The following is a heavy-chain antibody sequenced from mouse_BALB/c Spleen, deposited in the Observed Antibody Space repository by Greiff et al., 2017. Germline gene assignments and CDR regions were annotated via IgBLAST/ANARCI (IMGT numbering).Heavy chain of an antibody. V-gene: IGHV3-8*02. CDR2: ISYSGST. CDR3: ARGEGSSYGGYFDV. D-gene: IGHD1-1*01. CDR1: GDSITSGY. Sequence: EVQLVESGPSLVKPSQTLSLTCSVTGDSITSGYWNWIRKFPGNKLEYMGYISYSGSTYYNPSLKSRISITRDTSKNQYYLQLNSVTTEDTATYYCARGEGSSYGGYFDVWGAGTTVTVSS. J-gene: IGHJ1*01.